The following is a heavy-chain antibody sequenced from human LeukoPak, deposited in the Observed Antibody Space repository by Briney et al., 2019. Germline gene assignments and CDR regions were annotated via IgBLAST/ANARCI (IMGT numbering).Heavy chain of an antibody. J-gene: IGHJ4*02. CDR3: AKVRLFGDLPQDY. CDR2: IRYDGSNK. V-gene: IGHV3-30*02. D-gene: IGHD3-10*02. CDR1: GFTFSSYG. Sequence: GGSLRLSCTASGFTFSSYGMHWVRQAPGKGLEWVAFIRYDGSNKYHADSVKGRFTISRDNSKNTLYLQMNSLRAEDTAVYYCAKVRLFGDLPQDYWGQGTLVTVSS.